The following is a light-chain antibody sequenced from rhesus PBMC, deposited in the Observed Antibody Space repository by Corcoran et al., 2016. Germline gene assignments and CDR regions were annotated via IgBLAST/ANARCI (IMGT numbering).Light chain of an antibody. J-gene: IGKJ1*01. CDR1: QAINKY. Sequence: DIQMTQSPSSLSASVGDTVTITCQASQAINKYLAWYQQKPGRAPKLLIYDASTLESGVPSRYSGSGAGKEINLTSSSLKPVDFAAYYGQQHKYYPWTFGQGTKVEVK. CDR3: QQHKYYPWT. V-gene: IGKV1S13*01. CDR2: DAS.